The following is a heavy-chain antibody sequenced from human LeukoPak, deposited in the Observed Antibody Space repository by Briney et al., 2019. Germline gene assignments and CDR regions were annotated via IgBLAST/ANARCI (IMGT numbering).Heavy chain of an antibody. CDR3: VKVAKYYYGSETYYFFEH. D-gene: IGHD3-10*01. CDR2: INQDGTEK. CDR1: GFTFSSYS. J-gene: IGHJ4*02. V-gene: IGHV3-7*01. Sequence: GGSLRLSCAASGFTFSSYSMNWVRQAPGKGLEWVANINQDGTEKYSVDSVKGRFTISRDNAKNSLYLQMNSLRVEDTAIYYCVKVAKYYYGSETYYFFEHWGQGTPVTASS.